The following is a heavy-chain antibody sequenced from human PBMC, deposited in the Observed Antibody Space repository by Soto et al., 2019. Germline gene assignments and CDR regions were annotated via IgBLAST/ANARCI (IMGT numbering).Heavy chain of an antibody. D-gene: IGHD5-12*01. CDR3: ARVGAGIVATNPGYYYYYGMDV. CDR2: IIPIFGTA. V-gene: IGHV1-69*01. J-gene: IGHJ6*02. Sequence: QVPLVQSGAEVKKPGSSVKVSCKASGGTFSSYAISWVRQAPGQGLEWMGGIIPIFGTANYAQKFQGRVTITADESTSTAYMELSSLRSEDTAVYYCARVGAGIVATNPGYYYYYGMDVWGQGTTVTVSS. CDR1: GGTFSSYA.